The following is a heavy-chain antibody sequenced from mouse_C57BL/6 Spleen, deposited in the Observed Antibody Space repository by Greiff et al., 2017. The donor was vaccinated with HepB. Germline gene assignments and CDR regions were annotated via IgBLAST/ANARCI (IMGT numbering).Heavy chain of an antibody. CDR2: IYPSDSET. V-gene: IGHV1-61*01. CDR1: GYTFTSYW. CDR3: ARTGRGRYFDV. Sequence: QVQLQQPGAELVRPGSSVKLSCKASGYTFTSYWMDWVKQRPGQGLEWIGNIYPSDSETHYNQKFKDKATLTVDKSSSTAYMQLSSLTSEDSAVYYCARTGRGRYFDVWGTGTTVTVSS. J-gene: IGHJ1*03.